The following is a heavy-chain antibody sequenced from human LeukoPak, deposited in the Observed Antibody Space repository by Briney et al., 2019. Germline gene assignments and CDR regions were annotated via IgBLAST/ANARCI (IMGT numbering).Heavy chain of an antibody. CDR3: ASGEMYYYDSSGADY. Sequence: GGSLRLSCAASGFTFSSYWMSWVRQAPGKGLEWVSSISSSSIYIYYADSVKGRFTISRDNAKNSLYLQMNSLRAEDTAVYYCASGEMYYYDSSGADYWGQGTLVTVSS. V-gene: IGHV3-21*01. D-gene: IGHD3-22*01. J-gene: IGHJ4*02. CDR1: GFTFSSYW. CDR2: ISSSSIYI.